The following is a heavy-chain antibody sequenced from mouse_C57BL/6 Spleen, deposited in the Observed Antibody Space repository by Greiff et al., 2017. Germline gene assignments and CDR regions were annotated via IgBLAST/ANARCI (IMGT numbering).Heavy chain of an antibody. J-gene: IGHJ1*03. CDR2: IDPSDSYT. CDR1: GYTFTSYW. CDR3: ARLIATDWYFDV. V-gene: IGHV1-50*01. Sequence: QVQLQQPGAELVKPGASVKLSCKASGYTFTSYWMQWAKQRPGQGLEWIGEIDPSDSYTNYNQKFKGKATLTVDTSSSTAYMQLSSLTSEDSAVYYCARLIATDWYFDVWGTGTTVTVSS. D-gene: IGHD1-1*01.